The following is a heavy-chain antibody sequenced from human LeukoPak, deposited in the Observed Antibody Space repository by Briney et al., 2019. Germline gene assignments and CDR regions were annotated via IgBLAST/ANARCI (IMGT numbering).Heavy chain of an antibody. CDR1: GFTLSSYA. Sequence: GGSLRLSCAASGFTLSSYAMSWVRQTPEKGLEWVSTVSGTSGNTYYADSVKGRFTISRDNSKNTLYLQVNSLSAEDTAVYYCAKSACSSTSCYAAFDIWGQGTMVSVSS. CDR2: VSGTSGNT. J-gene: IGHJ3*02. V-gene: IGHV3-23*01. CDR3: AKSACSSTSCYAAFDI. D-gene: IGHD2-2*01.